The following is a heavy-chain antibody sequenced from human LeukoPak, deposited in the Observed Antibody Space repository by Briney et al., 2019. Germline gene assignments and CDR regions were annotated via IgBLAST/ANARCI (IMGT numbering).Heavy chain of an antibody. V-gene: IGHV1-46*01. J-gene: IGHJ4*02. CDR3: ARDSAPRGYYDFWSGYSAHDY. D-gene: IGHD3-3*01. Sequence: ASVKVSRKASGYTFTSYYMHWVRQAPGQGLEWMGIINPSGGSTSYAQKFQGRVTMTRDTSTSTVYMELSSLRSEDTAVYYCARDSAPRGYYDFWSGYSAHDYWGQGTLVTVSS. CDR1: GYTFTSYY. CDR2: INPSGGST.